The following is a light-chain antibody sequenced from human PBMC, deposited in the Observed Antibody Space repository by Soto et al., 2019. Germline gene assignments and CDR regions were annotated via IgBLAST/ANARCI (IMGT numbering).Light chain of an antibody. CDR1: QSLLHSSGYNY. CDR2: LGS. Sequence: DIVMTQSPLSLRVTPGEPASISCRSSQSLLHSSGYNYLHWYLQKPGQSPQLLISLGSDRASGVPDRFSGSGSGTDFTLKITRVEAEDVGVYYCVQTLQTPWTFGQGTKVDIK. J-gene: IGKJ1*01. V-gene: IGKV2-28*01. CDR3: VQTLQTPWT.